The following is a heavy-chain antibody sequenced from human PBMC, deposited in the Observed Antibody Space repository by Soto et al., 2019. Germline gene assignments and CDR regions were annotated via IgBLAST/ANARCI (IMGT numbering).Heavy chain of an antibody. D-gene: IGHD4-17*01. V-gene: IGHV3-23*01. CDR2: ITASGGRT. CDR3: AKDTRYADYVRWFDS. J-gene: IGHJ5*01. Sequence: EVHLLESGGGLVQPGGSLRLSCRASGFTFSSYAMTWVRQDPGRGLEGVSGITASGGRTYYADSVKGRFTISRDNSKNTLYLQMNSLRAEDTAVYYCAKDTRYADYVRWFDSWGQGTLVTVSS. CDR1: GFTFSSYA.